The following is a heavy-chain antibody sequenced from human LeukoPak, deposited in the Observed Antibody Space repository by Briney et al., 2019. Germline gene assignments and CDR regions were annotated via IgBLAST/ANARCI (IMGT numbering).Heavy chain of an antibody. J-gene: IGHJ4*02. CDR3: ARQTYYYGSGSRISDFDY. CDR2: IYYSGST. CDR1: GGSISSSSYY. Sequence: SETLSLTCTVSGGSISSSSYYWGWIRQPPGKGLEWIGSIYYSGSTYYNPSLKSRVTISVDTSKNQFSLKLSSVTAADTAVYYCARQTYYYGSGSRISDFDYWGQGTLVTVSS. V-gene: IGHV4-39*01. D-gene: IGHD3-10*01.